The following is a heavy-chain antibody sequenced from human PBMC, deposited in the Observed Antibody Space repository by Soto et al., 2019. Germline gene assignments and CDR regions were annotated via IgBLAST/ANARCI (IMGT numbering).Heavy chain of an antibody. CDR1: GFTFSDYY. CDR2: ISSSSSYT. CDR3: ARDRVAAARQYYDY. V-gene: IGHV3-11*06. J-gene: IGHJ4*02. D-gene: IGHD6-13*01. Sequence: PGGSLRLSCAASGFTFSDYYMSWIRQAPGKGLEWVSYISSSSSYTNYADSVKGRFTISRDNAKNSLYLQMNSLRAEDTAVYYCARDRVAAARQYYDYWGQGTLVTVSS.